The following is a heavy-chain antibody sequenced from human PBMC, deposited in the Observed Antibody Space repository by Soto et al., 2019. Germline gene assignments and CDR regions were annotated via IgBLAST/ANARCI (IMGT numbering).Heavy chain of an antibody. CDR3: ARACRGGYGHTTLDY. V-gene: IGHV1-18*01. D-gene: IGHD5-18*01. CDR1: GYTFTHYG. CDR2: INSYNGNT. Sequence: QVRLVQSGAEVKKPGASVKVSCKASGYTFTHYGISWLRQAPGQGLEWMGWINSYNGNTDYAQNLQDRVTVTTDTSTRTAYMELRSLSSGDTAVYYCARACRGGYGHTTLDYWGQGTVFTVSS. J-gene: IGHJ4*02.